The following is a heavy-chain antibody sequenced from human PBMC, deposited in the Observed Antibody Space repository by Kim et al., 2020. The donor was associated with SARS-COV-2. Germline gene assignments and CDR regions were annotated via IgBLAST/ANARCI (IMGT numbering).Heavy chain of an antibody. D-gene: IGHD3-10*01. V-gene: IGHV3-64*01. CDR2: ISTNGGST. CDR1: GFTFSSYA. J-gene: IGHJ4*02. Sequence: VGSLRLSCAASGFTFSSYAMHWVRQAPGKGLEYVSAISTNGGSTYYANSVKGRFTISRDNSKNTLYLQMGSLRAEDMAVYYCARVGGYYARGSFDYWGQG. CDR3: ARVGGYYARGSFDY.